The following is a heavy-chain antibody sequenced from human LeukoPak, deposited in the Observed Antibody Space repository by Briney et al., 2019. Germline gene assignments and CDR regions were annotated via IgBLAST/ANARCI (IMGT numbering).Heavy chain of an antibody. CDR2: ISGSGGST. D-gene: IGHD6-13*01. CDR3: ANAAGYSSSWYQTSFDY. J-gene: IGHJ4*02. CDR1: GFTFSSYA. Sequence: PGGSLRLSCAASGFTFSSYAMSWVRQAPGKGLEWVSAISGSGGSTYYADSVKGRFTISRDNSKNTLYLQMNSLRAEDTAVYYCANAAGYSSSWYQTSFDYWGQGTLVTVSS. V-gene: IGHV3-23*01.